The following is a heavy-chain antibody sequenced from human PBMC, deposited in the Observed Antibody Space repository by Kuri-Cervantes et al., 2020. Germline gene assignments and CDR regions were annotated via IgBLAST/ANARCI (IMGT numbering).Heavy chain of an antibody. CDR2: IIPIFGTA. J-gene: IGHJ5*02. V-gene: IGHV1-69*05. CDR1: GGTFNSYA. CDR3: ATLFS. Sequence: SVKVSCKASGGTFNSYAINWVRQAPGQGLEWVGGIIPIFGTANYAQKLQGRVTMTTDTSTSTAYMILRSLRSDDTAVYYCATLFSWGQGTLVTVSS.